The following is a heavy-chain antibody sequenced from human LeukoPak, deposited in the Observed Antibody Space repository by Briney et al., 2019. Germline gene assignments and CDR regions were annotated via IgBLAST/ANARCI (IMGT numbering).Heavy chain of an antibody. V-gene: IGHV3-11*01. CDR2: ISSSGSTI. D-gene: IGHD6-13*01. CDR1: GFTFSDYY. Sequence: GGSLRLSCAASGFTFSDYYMSWIRQAPGKGLEWVSYISSSGSTIYYADSVKGRFTISRDNAKNSLYLQMNSLRAEDTAVYYCAKDRVAAAGTCFQHWGQGTLVTVSS. J-gene: IGHJ1*01. CDR3: AKDRVAAAGTCFQH.